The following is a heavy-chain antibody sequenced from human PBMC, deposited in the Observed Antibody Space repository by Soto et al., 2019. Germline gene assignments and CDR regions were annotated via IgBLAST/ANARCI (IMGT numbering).Heavy chain of an antibody. V-gene: IGHV3-23*01. D-gene: IGHD3-22*01. Sequence: GSLRLSCAASGFTFSSYAMSWVRQAPGKGLEWVSAISGSGGSTYYADSVKGRFTISRDNSKNTLYLQMNSLRAEDTAVYYCAKDLRITMIVVVITTFDYWGQGTLVTVSS. J-gene: IGHJ4*02. CDR2: ISGSGGST. CDR3: AKDLRITMIVVVITTFDY. CDR1: GFTFSSYA.